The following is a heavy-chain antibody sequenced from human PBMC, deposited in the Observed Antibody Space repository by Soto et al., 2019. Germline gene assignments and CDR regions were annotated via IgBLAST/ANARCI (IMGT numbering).Heavy chain of an antibody. CDR2: IYHSGST. Sequence: LEESGPRLVKPSQTLALTLAFSCCPIRRGWYSWGRIRQPPGKGLEWIGYIYHSGSTYYNPSLKSRVTISVDRSKNQFSLKLSSVTAADTAVYYCARVPGPWGQGTLVTVSS. CDR3: ARVPGP. J-gene: IGHJ5*02. D-gene: IGHD7-27*01. CDR1: CCPIRRGWYS. V-gene: IGHV4-30-2*01.